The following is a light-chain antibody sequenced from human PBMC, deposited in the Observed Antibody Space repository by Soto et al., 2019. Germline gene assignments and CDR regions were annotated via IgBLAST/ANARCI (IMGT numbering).Light chain of an antibody. CDR1: QSITSTY. Sequence: ENVLKQSPGSLSLSPGERATLSCRASQSITSTYLAWYQQYPGQAPRLLIYGASSRATGIPDRFGGSGSGTDFTLTISRLEPEDFAVYYCQQYGDSSWSCGQGTKV. CDR2: GAS. J-gene: IGKJ1*01. V-gene: IGKV3-20*01. CDR3: QQYGDSSWS.